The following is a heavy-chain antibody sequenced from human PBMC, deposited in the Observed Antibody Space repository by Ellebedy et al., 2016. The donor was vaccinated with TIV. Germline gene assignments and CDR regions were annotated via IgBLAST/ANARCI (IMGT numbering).Heavy chain of an antibody. CDR2: VYYSGSP. J-gene: IGHJ4*02. CDR1: GGSVSSTRYY. CDR3: ARTDPWQPIDD. D-gene: IGHD2-21*02. Sequence: MPSETLSLTCSVSGGSVSSTRYYWAWIRQPPGKGLEYIGSVYYSGSPYYNPSFKSRVTLSADTSKNQFSLNLRTVTAADTAVYYCARTDPWQPIDDLGQGILVSVSS. V-gene: IGHV4-39*01.